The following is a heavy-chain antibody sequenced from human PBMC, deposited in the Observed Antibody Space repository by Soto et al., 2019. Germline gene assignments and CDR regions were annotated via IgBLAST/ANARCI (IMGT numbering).Heavy chain of an antibody. CDR1: GGSFSGYY. CDR2: INHSGST. D-gene: IGHD6-6*01. V-gene: IGHV4-34*01. Sequence: SETLSLTCAVYGGSFSGYYWSWIRQPPGKGLEWIGEINHSGSTNYNPSLKSRVTISVDTSKNQFSLKLSSVTAADTAVYYCARGGSSSSPLHYGMDVWGQGTTVPVSS. J-gene: IGHJ6*02. CDR3: ARGGSSSSPLHYGMDV.